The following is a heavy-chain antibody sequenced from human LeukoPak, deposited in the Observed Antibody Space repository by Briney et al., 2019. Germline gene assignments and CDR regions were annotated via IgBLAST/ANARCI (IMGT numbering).Heavy chain of an antibody. Sequence: GRSLRLSCTASGFTFGDYAMSWVRQAPGQGLEWVGYISSNAYGGTTEYAASVNGRFTISRDDSKSIAYLQMNSLKTEDTAVYYCTRLGHGSGKLKPDFWGQGTLVTVSS. J-gene: IGHJ4*02. CDR3: TRLGHGSGKLKPDF. V-gene: IGHV3-49*04. CDR2: ISSNAYGGTT. D-gene: IGHD3-10*01. CDR1: GFTFGDYA.